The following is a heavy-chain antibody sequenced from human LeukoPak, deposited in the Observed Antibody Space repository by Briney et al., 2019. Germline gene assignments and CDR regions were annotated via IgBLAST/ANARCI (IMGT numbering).Heavy chain of an antibody. D-gene: IGHD6-19*01. J-gene: IGHJ4*02. CDR1: GFTFSSYG. Sequence: GGSLRLSCAASGFTFSSYGMHWVRQAPGKGLEWVAVIWYDGSNKYYADSVKGRFTISRDTPKNTLYLQMNSLRAEDTAVYYCATGGQWPNGHSDYWGQGTLVTVSS. V-gene: IGHV3-33*01. CDR2: IWYDGSNK. CDR3: ATGGQWPNGHSDY.